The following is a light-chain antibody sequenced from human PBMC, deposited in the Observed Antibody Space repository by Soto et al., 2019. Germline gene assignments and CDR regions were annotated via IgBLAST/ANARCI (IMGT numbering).Light chain of an antibody. V-gene: IGKV1-39*01. CDR1: QSISSY. CDR2: AAS. J-gene: IGKJ4*01. Sequence: DIQMTQSPSSLSASVGDRVTITCRASQSISSYLNWYQQKPGKAPKVLIYAASSLQSGVPSRFSGIGSGTDFTLSISSLQPEDFATYYCQQSYSGPLTFGGGTKAEIK. CDR3: QQSYSGPLT.